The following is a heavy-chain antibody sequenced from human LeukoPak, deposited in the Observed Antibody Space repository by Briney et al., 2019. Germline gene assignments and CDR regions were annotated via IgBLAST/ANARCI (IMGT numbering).Heavy chain of an antibody. J-gene: IGHJ4*02. CDR2: ISNRGGST. D-gene: IGHD3-3*01. Sequence: GGSLRLSCAASGFTFSSYAMSWVRQAPGKGLEWVSCISNRGGSTYYADSVKGRFTISRDSSKNTLYLQMNSLRAEDTAVYYCAKDRTRYDFWSGYSPVDYWGQGTLVTVSS. CDR3: AKDRTRYDFWSGYSPVDY. CDR1: GFTFSSYA. V-gene: IGHV3-23*01.